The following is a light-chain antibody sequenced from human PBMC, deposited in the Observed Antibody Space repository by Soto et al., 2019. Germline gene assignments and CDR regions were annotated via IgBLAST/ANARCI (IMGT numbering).Light chain of an antibody. CDR3: QQYGSSGT. Sequence: IVLTQSPGTLSLSPGERATLSCRASQTVSSNYLAWYQQRPGQAPRLLIYDAFTRATGTPDRFSGSGSGTDFMLTISRLEPEDFAVYYCQQYGSSGTFGQGTKVEIK. CDR1: QTVSSNY. V-gene: IGKV3-20*01. J-gene: IGKJ1*01. CDR2: DAF.